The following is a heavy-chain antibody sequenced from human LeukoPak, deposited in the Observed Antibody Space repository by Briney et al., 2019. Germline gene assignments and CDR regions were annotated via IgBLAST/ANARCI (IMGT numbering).Heavy chain of an antibody. CDR2: INAGNGNT. CDR1: GYTFTIYA. D-gene: IGHD3-22*01. Sequence: ASVKVSCKASGYTFTIYAMHWVRQAPGQRLEWMGWINAGNGNTKYSQKFQGRVTITRDTSASTAYMELSSLRSEDTAVYYCARLRGLYDSSGYYFDYWGQGTLVTVSS. J-gene: IGHJ4*02. CDR3: ARLRGLYDSSGYYFDY. V-gene: IGHV1-3*01.